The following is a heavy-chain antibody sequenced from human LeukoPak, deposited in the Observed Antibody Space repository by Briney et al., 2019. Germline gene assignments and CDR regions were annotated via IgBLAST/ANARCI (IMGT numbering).Heavy chain of an antibody. D-gene: IGHD3-16*01. J-gene: IGHJ4*02. Sequence: ASVKVSCKAFGYTFTSNYMHWVRQAPGQGPEWMGGILPIFGTRHYAQKFQGRVTITADKSTSTSYMELSSLRSEDTAVYYCARLGLGGYWGQGTLVTVSS. CDR2: ILPIFGTR. V-gene: IGHV1-69*06. CDR1: GYTFTSNY. CDR3: ARLGLGGY.